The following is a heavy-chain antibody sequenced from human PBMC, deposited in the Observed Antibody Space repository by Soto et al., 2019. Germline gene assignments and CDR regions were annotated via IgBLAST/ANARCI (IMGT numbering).Heavy chain of an antibody. V-gene: IGHV3-33*01. CDR3: ARGGNDYGDGDAFDI. J-gene: IGHJ3*02. Sequence: QVQLVESGGGVVQPGRSLRLSCAASGFTFSSYGMHWVRQAPGKGLEWVAVIWYDGSNKYYADSVKGRFTISRDNSKNTVYLQMNSLRAEDTAVYYCARGGNDYGDGDAFDIWGQGTMVTVSS. CDR1: GFTFSSYG. CDR2: IWYDGSNK. D-gene: IGHD4-17*01.